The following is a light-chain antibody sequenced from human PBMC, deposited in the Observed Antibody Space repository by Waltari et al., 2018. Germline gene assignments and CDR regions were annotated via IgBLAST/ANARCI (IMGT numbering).Light chain of an antibody. CDR1: QSISTH. V-gene: IGKV1-39*01. CDR2: AAS. J-gene: IGKJ3*01. Sequence: DIQMTQSPSSLSASVGDRVSITCRASQSISTHLNWYQQKPGKAPKLLIYAASNLQSGFPSRFSGRGYETDFTLTISSLQPEDFAVYYCQQSYNTPRTFGPGTKVDIK. CDR3: QQSYNTPRT.